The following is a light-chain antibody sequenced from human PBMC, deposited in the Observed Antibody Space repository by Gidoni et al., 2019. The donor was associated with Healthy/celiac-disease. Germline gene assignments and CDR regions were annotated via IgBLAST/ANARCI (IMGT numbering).Light chain of an antibody. CDR3: QPYDNLPLT. Sequence: DSEMTQSPSSLSASVGDRVTITFQASQDISNYLHWYQQKPGKAPKLLIYDASNLETGVPSRFSGSGSGTDFTFTISSLQPEDIATYYCQPYDNLPLTFGGRTKVEIK. CDR2: DAS. V-gene: IGKV1-33*01. CDR1: QDISNY. J-gene: IGKJ4*01.